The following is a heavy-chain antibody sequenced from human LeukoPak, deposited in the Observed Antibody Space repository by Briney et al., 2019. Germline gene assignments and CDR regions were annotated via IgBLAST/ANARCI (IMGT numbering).Heavy chain of an antibody. J-gene: IGHJ4*02. D-gene: IGHD3-10*01. V-gene: IGHV1-46*01. CDR1: GYTFTSYY. CDR2: INPSGGST. Sequence: ASVKVSCKASGYTFTSYYMHWVRQAPGQGLEWMGIINPSGGSTSYAQKFQGRVTMTRDTSTSTVYMELNSLRSEDTAVYYCARDPGSYGYPGYWGQGTLVTVSS. CDR3: ARDPGSYGYPGY.